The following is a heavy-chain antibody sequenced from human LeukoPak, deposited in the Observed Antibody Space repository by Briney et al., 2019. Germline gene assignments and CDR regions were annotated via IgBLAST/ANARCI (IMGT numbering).Heavy chain of an antibody. CDR3: ARERGPYYYDSSGYYLDY. CDR1: GGSVSSGSYY. CDR2: IYYSGST. D-gene: IGHD3-22*01. Sequence: PSETLSLTCTVSGGSVSSGSYYWSWIRQPPGKGLEWIGYIYYSGSTYYNPSLKSRVTISVDTSKNQFSLKLSSVTAADTAVYYCARERGPYYYDSSGYYLDYWGQGTLVTVSS. J-gene: IGHJ4*02. V-gene: IGHV4-61*01.